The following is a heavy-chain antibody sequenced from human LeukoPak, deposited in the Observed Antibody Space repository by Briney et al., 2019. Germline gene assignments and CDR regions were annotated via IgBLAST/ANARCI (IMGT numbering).Heavy chain of an antibody. CDR2: IYHSGST. CDR3: ARGVAAAGTDWFDP. Sequence: SETLSLTCTVSGDSISTYYWSWVRQPPGKGLEWIGEIYHSGSTNYNPSLKSRVTISVDKSKNQFSLKLSSVTAADTAVYYCARGVAAAGTDWFDPWGQGTLVTVSS. J-gene: IGHJ5*02. CDR1: GDSISTYYW. V-gene: IGHV4-59*12. D-gene: IGHD6-13*01.